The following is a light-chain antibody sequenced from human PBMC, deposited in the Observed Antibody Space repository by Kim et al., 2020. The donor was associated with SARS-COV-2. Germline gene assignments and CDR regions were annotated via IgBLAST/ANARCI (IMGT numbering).Light chain of an antibody. J-gene: IGKJ1*01. CDR2: GAS. Sequence: PGERATRSCRASQSVNSRFLAWYQQKPGQAPRLLIYGASSRATGIPDRFSGSGSGTDFTLTISRLEPEDFAVYYCQVWTFGQGTKVEIK. CDR1: QSVNSRF. CDR3: QVWT. V-gene: IGKV3-20*01.